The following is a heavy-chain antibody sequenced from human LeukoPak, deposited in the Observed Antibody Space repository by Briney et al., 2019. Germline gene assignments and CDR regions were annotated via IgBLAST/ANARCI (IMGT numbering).Heavy chain of an antibody. J-gene: IGHJ4*02. D-gene: IGHD6-19*01. CDR1: GASISSSNW. CDR2: VSHSGST. CDR3: AGAPAVGGRDY. V-gene: IGHV4-4*02. Sequence: SETLSLTCAVSGASISSSNWWSWVRQPPGKGLEWIGEVSHSGSTNYNPSLKSRLTISVDRSNNQFSLKLGSVTAADTAVYYCAGAPAVGGRDYWGQGTLVSVSS.